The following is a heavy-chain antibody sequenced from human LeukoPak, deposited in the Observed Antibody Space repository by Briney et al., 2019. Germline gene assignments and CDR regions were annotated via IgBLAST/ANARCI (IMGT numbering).Heavy chain of an antibody. CDR1: GYSFTSYW. Sequence: GESLKISCKGFGYSFTSYWIAWVRQMPGKGPEWMGIINPGDSDTRCSPSFQGQVTISADKSITTAYLQWSSLKASDTAMYYCARQVNGGNFDYWGQGTLVTVSS. CDR3: ARQVNGGNFDY. D-gene: IGHD4-23*01. V-gene: IGHV5-51*01. J-gene: IGHJ4*02. CDR2: INPGDSDT.